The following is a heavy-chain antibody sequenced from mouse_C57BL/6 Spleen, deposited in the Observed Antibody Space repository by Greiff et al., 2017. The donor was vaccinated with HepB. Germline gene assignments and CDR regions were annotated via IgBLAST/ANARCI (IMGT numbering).Heavy chain of an antibody. V-gene: IGHV1-55*01. D-gene: IGHD2-5*01. CDR1: GYTFTSYW. CDR2: IYPGSGST. Sequence: QVQLKQSGAELVKPGASVKMSCKASGYTFTSYWITWVKQRPGQGLEWIGDIYPGSGSTNYNEKFKSKATLTVDTSSSTAYMQLSSLTSEDSAVYYCARGDYYSTPFAYWGQGTLVTVSA. CDR3: ARGDYYSTPFAY. J-gene: IGHJ3*01.